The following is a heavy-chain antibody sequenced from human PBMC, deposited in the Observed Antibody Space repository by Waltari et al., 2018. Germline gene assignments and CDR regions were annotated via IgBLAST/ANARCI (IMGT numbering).Heavy chain of an antibody. V-gene: IGHV1-2*02. J-gene: IGHJ4*02. Sequence: QVQLVQSGAEVKKPGASVNVSCKASGYNFIGYYIHWVRQAPGQGLEWMGWINPKTGGTKYAQKYQGRVTLTRDTSISTAYMELSSLGSDDMAVFYCARQAARNFDYWGQGTLVTVSS. CDR2: INPKTGGT. CDR3: ARQAARNFDY. CDR1: GYNFIGYY.